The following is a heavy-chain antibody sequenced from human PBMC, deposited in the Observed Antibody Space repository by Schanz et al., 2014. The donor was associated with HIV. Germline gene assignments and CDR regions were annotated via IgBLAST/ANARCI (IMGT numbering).Heavy chain of an antibody. CDR1: GGSISSSSYY. V-gene: IGHV4-39*01. J-gene: IGHJ4*02. D-gene: IGHD6-13*01. CDR3: ARPPAAAGPFDY. CDR2: IYYSGST. Sequence: QLQLQESGPGLVKPSETLSLTCTVSGGSISSSSYYWGWIRQPPGKGLEWIGSIYYSGSTYYNPPLKSRVTIPVDTSKNQFSLKLRSVTAADTAVYYCARPPAAAGPFDYWGQGTLVTVSS.